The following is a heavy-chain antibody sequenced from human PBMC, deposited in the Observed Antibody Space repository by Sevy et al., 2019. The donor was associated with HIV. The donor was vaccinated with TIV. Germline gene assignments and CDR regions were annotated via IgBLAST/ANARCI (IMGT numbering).Heavy chain of an antibody. V-gene: IGHV3-23*01. D-gene: IGHD3-22*01. CDR1: GFTFISYA. Sequence: GGSLRLSCKPSGFTFISYAMNWVRQAPGKGLEWVSTIYGSSGATYYGDSVKGRFTISRDNSKKTLYLQMNSLRTEDMAVYYCAGGRYDSSGSFDDFDIWGQGTMVTVSS. J-gene: IGHJ3*02. CDR2: IYGSSGAT. CDR3: AGGRYDSSGSFDDFDI.